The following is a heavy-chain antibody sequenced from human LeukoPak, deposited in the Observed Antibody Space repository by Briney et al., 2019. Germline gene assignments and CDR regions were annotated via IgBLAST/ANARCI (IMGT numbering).Heavy chain of an antibody. V-gene: IGHV4-39*01. Sequence: SETLSLTCTVSGGSISSSSYYWGWIRLPPGKGLEWIGSIYYSGSTYYNPSLKSRVTISVDTSKNQFSLKLSSVTAADTAAYYCARHAAHSSSWYFDYYYYGMDVWGQGTTVTVSS. CDR2: IYYSGST. J-gene: IGHJ6*02. CDR1: GGSISSSSYY. D-gene: IGHD6-13*01. CDR3: ARHAAHSSSWYFDYYYYGMDV.